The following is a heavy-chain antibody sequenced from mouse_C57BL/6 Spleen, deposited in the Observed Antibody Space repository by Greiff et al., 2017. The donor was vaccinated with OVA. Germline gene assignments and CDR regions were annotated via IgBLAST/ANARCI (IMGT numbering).Heavy chain of an antibody. V-gene: IGHV1-69*01. D-gene: IGHD2-1*01. J-gene: IGHJ1*03. CDR2: IDPSDSYT. CDR1: GYTFTSYW. Sequence: VKLQQPGAELVMPGASVKLSCKASGYTFTSYWMHWVKQRPGQGLEWIGEIDPSDSYTNYNQKFKGKSTLTVDKSSSTAYMQLSSLTSEDSAVYYCARRGNYLRYFDVWGTGTTVTVSS. CDR3: ARRGNYLRYFDV.